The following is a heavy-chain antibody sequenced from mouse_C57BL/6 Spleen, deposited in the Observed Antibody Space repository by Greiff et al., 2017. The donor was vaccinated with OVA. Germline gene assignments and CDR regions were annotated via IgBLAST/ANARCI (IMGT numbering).Heavy chain of an antibody. D-gene: IGHD2-1*01. CDR1: GFTFSDYG. V-gene: IGHV5-17*01. CDR3: ASGNYYFDY. CDR2: ISSGSSTI. Sequence: EVKLVESGGGLVKPGGSLKLSCAASGFTFSDYGMHWVRQAPEKGLEWVAYISSGSSTIHYAATVKGRFTISRDNAKNTLFLQMTSLRSEDTAMYYCASGNYYFDYWGQGTTLTVSS. J-gene: IGHJ2*01.